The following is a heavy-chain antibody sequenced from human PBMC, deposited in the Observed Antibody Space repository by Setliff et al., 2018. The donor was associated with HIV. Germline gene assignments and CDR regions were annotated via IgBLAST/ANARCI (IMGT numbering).Heavy chain of an antibody. D-gene: IGHD3-10*01. CDR2: IYTSGST. CDR3: ARTVGDLKHYNYYYTIDV. V-gene: IGHV4-4*09. CDR1: GGSISNYY. Sequence: SETLSLTCTVSGGSISNYYWSWNRQPPGKGLEWIGYIYTSGSTNYNPSLKSRVTISVEPSKNQFSLELGSVTAADTAVYYCARTVGDLKHYNYYYTIDVWGQGTTVTVSS. J-gene: IGHJ6*02.